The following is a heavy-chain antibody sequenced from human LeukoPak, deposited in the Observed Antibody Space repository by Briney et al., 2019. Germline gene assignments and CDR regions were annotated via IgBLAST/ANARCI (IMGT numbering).Heavy chain of an antibody. J-gene: IGHJ4*02. CDR1: EFTVSRNY. CDR2: IFSNGDT. D-gene: IGHD5-24*01. CDR3: TRDQMNY. Sequence: QPGGSLRLSCTASEFTVSRNYMLWVRQAPGKGLEWVSLIFSNGDTHYADSVKGRFTISRATSKNTVYLQMNSLRVEDTAMYYCTRDQMNYWGQGTLVTVSS. V-gene: IGHV3-53*01.